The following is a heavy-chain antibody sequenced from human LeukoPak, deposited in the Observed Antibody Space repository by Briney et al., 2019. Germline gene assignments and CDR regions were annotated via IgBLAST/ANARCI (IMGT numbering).Heavy chain of an antibody. V-gene: IGHV3-21*01. D-gene: IGHD7-27*01. J-gene: IGHJ3*02. CDR1: GLTFSSYS. Sequence: GGSLRLSCAASGLTFSSYSMNWVRQAPGKGLEWVSSISSSSSYIYYVDSVKGRFTISRDNAKNSLYLQMNSLRAGDTAVYYCARRNWGSGGGFDIWGQGTMVTVSS. CDR3: ARRNWGSGGGFDI. CDR2: ISSSSSYI.